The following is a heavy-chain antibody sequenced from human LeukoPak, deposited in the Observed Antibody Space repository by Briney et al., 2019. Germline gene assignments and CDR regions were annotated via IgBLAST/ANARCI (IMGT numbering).Heavy chain of an antibody. V-gene: IGHV4-34*01. J-gene: IGHJ2*01. CDR3: ARGVDL. CDR2: ITHSGSH. Sequence: PSETLSLTCGVSSGSLSGYYWRWIRQPPGGGLEWLGEITHSGSHNYNPSLKSRVTISGDTSKKQFSLNLKSVTAADTGVYYCARGVDLWGRGTPVTVSS. CDR1: SGSLSGYY.